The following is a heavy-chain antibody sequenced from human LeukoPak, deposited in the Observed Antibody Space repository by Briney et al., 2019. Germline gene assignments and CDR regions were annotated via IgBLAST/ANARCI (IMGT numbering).Heavy chain of an antibody. CDR3: ARDLGLWFGVKGGFDY. D-gene: IGHD3-10*01. CDR2: IIPIFGTA. V-gene: IGHV1-69*05. J-gene: IGHJ4*02. CDR1: GGTFSSYA. Sequence: GASVKVSCKASGGTFSSYAISWVRQAPGQGLEWMGGIIPIFGTANYAQKFQGRVTITTDESTSTAYMELSSLRSEDTAVYYCARDLGLWFGVKGGFDYWGQGTLVTVSS.